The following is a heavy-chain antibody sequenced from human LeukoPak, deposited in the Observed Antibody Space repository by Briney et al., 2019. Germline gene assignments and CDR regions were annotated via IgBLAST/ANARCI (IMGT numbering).Heavy chain of an antibody. Sequence: GGSLRLSCAASGFTFSSYGMSWVRQAPGKGLEWVSAISGSGGSTYYADSVKGRFTISRDNSKNTLYLQMNSLRAEDTAVYYCAKDLSYYDSFYYYYMDVWGKGTTVTVSS. CDR3: AKDLSYYDSFYYYYMDV. D-gene: IGHD3-22*01. CDR1: GFTFSSYG. CDR2: ISGSGGST. J-gene: IGHJ6*03. V-gene: IGHV3-23*01.